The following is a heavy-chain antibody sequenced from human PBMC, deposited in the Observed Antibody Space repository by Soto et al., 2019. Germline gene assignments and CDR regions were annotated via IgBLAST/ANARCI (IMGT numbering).Heavy chain of an antibody. CDR2: ISYDGSNK. V-gene: IGHV3-30*18. J-gene: IGHJ3*02. CDR3: AKDAGTCTRAFDI. D-gene: IGHD6-13*01. Sequence: QVQLVESGGGVVQPGRSLRLSCAASGFTFSSYGMHWVRQAPGKGLEWVAVISYDGSNKYYADSVKGRFTISRDNSKNTLYVQMNSLRAEDTAVYYCAKDAGTCTRAFDIWGLGRMVTVSS. CDR1: GFTFSSYG.